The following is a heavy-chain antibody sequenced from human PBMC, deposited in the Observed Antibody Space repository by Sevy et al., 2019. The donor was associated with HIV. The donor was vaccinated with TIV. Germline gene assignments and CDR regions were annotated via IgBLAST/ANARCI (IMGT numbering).Heavy chain of an antibody. CDR2: LKSDVYGGTV. Sequence: GGSLRLSCTASGFTFGDYCMSWVRQAPGKGLEWVAFLKSDVYGGTVDHAASVRGRFVISRDDSKTIAYLQMNDLKTEDTGVSYCTRWKAVQSIFDYWGQGALVTVSS. J-gene: IGHJ4*02. V-gene: IGHV3-49*04. D-gene: IGHD6-19*01. CDR3: TRWKAVQSIFDY. CDR1: GFTFGDYC.